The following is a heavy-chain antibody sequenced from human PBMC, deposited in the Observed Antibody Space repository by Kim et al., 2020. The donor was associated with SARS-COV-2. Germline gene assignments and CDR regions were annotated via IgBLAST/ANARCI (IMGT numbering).Heavy chain of an antibody. V-gene: IGHV3-73*01. J-gene: IGHJ4*02. Sequence: YAASVTGRFTISRDDSKNTAYLQINSLKTEDTAVYYWTRAISDTSGYLDYWGQGTLVTVSS. CDR3: TRAISDTSGYLDY. D-gene: IGHD3-22*01.